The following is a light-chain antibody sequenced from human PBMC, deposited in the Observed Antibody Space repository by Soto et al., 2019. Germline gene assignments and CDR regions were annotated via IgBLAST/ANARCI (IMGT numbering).Light chain of an antibody. CDR1: ETVSRSY. CDR3: QQYGSSVLT. J-gene: IGKJ4*01. CDR2: GVS. Sequence: VCTQSPGTLTLSPGVRATLSCMASETVSRSYVAGYRLKPGEARRLPSYGVSSRAIGMRDRISGSGSGTDFSLTISRLEPEDVAVYYCQQYGSSVLTFG. V-gene: IGKV3-20*01.